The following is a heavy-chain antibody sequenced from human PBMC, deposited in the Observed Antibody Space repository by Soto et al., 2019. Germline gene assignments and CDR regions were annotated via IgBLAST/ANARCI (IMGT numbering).Heavy chain of an antibody. V-gene: IGHV3-23*01. CDR1: EFTFSNYA. J-gene: IGHJ2*01. CDR3: AKAGGITVTTNWYFDL. D-gene: IGHD4-17*01. CDR2: ISGRAGDT. Sequence: EVQLLESGGGLVQPGGSLRLSCAASEFTFSNYAMTWVRQAPGKGLEWVSAISGRAGDTYYADSVEGRFTISRDNSKNTLYLQMNSLRAEDTAVYYCAKAGGITVTTNWYFDLWGRGTLVTVSS.